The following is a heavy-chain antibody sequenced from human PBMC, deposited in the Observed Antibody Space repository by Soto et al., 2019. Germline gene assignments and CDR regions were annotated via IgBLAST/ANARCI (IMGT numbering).Heavy chain of an antibody. V-gene: IGHV3-23*01. CDR3: ARCAVLSTTSGGWCNWFDP. D-gene: IGHD2-21*01. Sequence: EVQLLESGGGLVQPGGSLRLSCTASEFTFSNYAMSWVRQAPGKGLEWVSAISASGAATYYVDSVKGRFTISRDNSKNTLFGPKNSPRSEDTGVYYCARCAVLSTTSGGWCNWFDPWGQGTLVTVSS. J-gene: IGHJ5*02. CDR1: EFTFSNYA. CDR2: ISASGAAT.